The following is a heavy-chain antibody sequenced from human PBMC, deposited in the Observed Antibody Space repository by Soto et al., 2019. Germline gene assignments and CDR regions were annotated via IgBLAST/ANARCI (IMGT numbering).Heavy chain of an antibody. CDR2: IYYSGST. D-gene: IGHD6-13*01. V-gene: IGHV4-39*01. CDR1: GGSISSSSYY. J-gene: IGHJ4*02. Sequence: PSETLSLTCTVSGGSISSSSYYWGWIRQPPGKGLEWIGSIYYSGSTYYNPSLKSRVTISVDTSKNQFSLKLSSVTAADTAVYYCARPSTYSSSWTSYDYWGQGTLVTVSS. CDR3: ARPSTYSSSWTSYDY.